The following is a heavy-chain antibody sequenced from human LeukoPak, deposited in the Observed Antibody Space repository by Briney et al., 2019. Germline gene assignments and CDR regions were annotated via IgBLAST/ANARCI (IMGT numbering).Heavy chain of an antibody. Sequence: GGSLRLSCAASGFTLSSYGMSWVRQAPGKGLEWVSAISGSGGSTYYADSVKGRFTISRDNSKNTLYLQMNSLRAEDTAVYYCANDVLRYFDWLLYDAFDIWGQGTMVTVSS. CDR1: GFTLSSYG. J-gene: IGHJ3*02. V-gene: IGHV3-23*01. CDR2: ISGSGGST. CDR3: ANDVLRYFDWLLYDAFDI. D-gene: IGHD3-9*01.